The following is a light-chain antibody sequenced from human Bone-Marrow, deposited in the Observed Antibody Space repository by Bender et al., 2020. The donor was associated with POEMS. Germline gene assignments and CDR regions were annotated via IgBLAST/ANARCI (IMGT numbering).Light chain of an antibody. Sequence: QSVLTQPPSVSGAPGQRVTISCTGSSSNTGSGYDINWYQHLPGTAPKLLIYGYNNRPSGVPDRFSGSKSGTSASLAITGLQDEDEADYYCQSYDIGLSGYVFGTGTKVTVL. J-gene: IGLJ1*01. CDR2: GYN. CDR3: QSYDIGLSGYV. V-gene: IGLV1-40*01. CDR1: SSNTGSGYD.